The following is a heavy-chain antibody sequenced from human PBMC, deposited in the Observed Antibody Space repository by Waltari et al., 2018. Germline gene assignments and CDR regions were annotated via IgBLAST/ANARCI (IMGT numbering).Heavy chain of an antibody. CDR2: IYYSGST. J-gene: IGHJ6*03. CDR3: ARDLSGIAAAGIYYYYMDV. V-gene: IGHV4-59*11. Sequence: QVQLQESGPGLVKPSETLSLTCTVSGGSISSPYWSWIRQPPGQGLEWIGYIYYSGSTNYNPSLKSRVTISVDTSKNQFSLKLSSVTAADTAVYYCARDLSGIAAAGIYYYYMDVWGKGTTVTVSS. CDR1: GGSISSPY. D-gene: IGHD6-13*01.